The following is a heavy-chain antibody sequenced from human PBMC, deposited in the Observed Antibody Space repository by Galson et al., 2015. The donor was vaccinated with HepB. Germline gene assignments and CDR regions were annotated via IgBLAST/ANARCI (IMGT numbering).Heavy chain of an antibody. J-gene: IGHJ4*02. Sequence: SVKVSCKASGSTFTGYYMHWVRQAPGQGLEWMGWINPNSGGTNYAQKFQGRVTMTRDTSISTAYMELSRLRSDDTAVYYCAREGGWSTVTQGNDFDYWGQGTLVTVSS. V-gene: IGHV1-2*02. D-gene: IGHD4-11*01. CDR3: AREGGWSTVTQGNDFDY. CDR2: INPNSGGT. CDR1: GSTFTGYY.